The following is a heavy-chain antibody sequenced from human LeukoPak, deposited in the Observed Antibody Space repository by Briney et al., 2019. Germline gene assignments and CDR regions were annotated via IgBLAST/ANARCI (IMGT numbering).Heavy chain of an antibody. V-gene: IGHV1-2*06. Sequence: ASVKVSCKASGYTFTSYGISWVRQAPGQGLEWMGRINPNSGGTNYAQKFQGRVTMTRDTSISTAYMELSRLRSDDTAVYYCASVEMATIHDYYYMDVWGKGTTVTVSS. J-gene: IGHJ6*03. CDR3: ASVEMATIHDYYYMDV. D-gene: IGHD5-24*01. CDR2: INPNSGGT. CDR1: GYTFTSYG.